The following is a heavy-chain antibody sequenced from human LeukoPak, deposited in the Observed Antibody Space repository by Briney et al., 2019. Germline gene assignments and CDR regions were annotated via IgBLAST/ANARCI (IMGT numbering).Heavy chain of an antibody. D-gene: IGHD6-19*01. CDR2: IYYSGST. J-gene: IGHJ4*02. CDR3: ARGYSSGWYSYYFDY. CDR1: GGSISSHY. Sequence: PSETLSLTCTVSGGSISSHYWSWIRQPPGKGLEWIGYIYYSGSTNYNPSLKSRVTISVDTSKNQFSLKLSSVTAADTAVYYCARGYSSGWYSYYFDYWGQGTPVTVSS. V-gene: IGHV4-59*11.